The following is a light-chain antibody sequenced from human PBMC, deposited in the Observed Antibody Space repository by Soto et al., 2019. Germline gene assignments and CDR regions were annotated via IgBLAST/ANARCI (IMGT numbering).Light chain of an antibody. CDR3: QQRSNWPRT. V-gene: IGKV3-11*01. Sequence: EIVLTQSPDTLSLSPGERATLSCRASQSVSSYLAWYQQKPGQAPRLLIYDASNRATGIPDRFSGSGSGTDFTLTISSLEPEDFAVYYCQQRSNWPRTFGQGTKVEIK. CDR1: QSVSSY. CDR2: DAS. J-gene: IGKJ1*01.